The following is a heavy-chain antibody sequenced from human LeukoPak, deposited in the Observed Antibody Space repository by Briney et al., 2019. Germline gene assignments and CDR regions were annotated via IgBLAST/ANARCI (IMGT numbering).Heavy chain of an antibody. Sequence: GGSLRLSCAPSGFTFSTYGMHWVRQAPGKGLEWVAFIGHDATKIYYADSVQGRFTISRDNSKNTLYLEMNSLSGEDTALYYCAKDHVTWGNRYFDQWGQGTLGTVSS. CDR2: IGHDATKI. CDR1: GFTFSTYG. J-gene: IGHJ4*02. CDR3: AKDHVTWGNRYFDQ. V-gene: IGHV3-30*02. D-gene: IGHD3-16*01.